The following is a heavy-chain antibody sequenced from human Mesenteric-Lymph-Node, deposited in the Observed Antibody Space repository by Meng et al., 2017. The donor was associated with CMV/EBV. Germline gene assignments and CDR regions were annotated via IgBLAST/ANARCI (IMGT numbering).Heavy chain of an antibody. D-gene: IGHD2-2*01. CDR1: GYTFTGYY. J-gene: IGHJ4*02. V-gene: IGHV1-2*02. Sequence: ASVKVSCKASGYTFTGYYMHWVRQAPGQGLEWMGWINPNSGGTNYAQKFQGRVTMTRETSISTAYMELSRLRSDDTAVYYCARGYIVVVPAAPHFDYWGQGTLVTVSS. CDR3: ARGYIVVVPAAPHFDY. CDR2: INPNSGGT.